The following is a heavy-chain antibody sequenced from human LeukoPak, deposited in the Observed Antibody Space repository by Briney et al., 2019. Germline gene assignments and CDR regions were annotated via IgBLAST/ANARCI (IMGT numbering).Heavy chain of an antibody. CDR2: IYPGDSDT. V-gene: IGHV5-51*01. CDR3: ARSQNRLVATIWD. J-gene: IGHJ4*02. D-gene: IGHD5-12*01. CDR1: GYSFTSYW. Sequence: GESLKISRKGSGYSFTSYWIGWVRQMPGKGLEWMGIIYPGDSDTRYSPSFQGQVTISADKSISTAYLQWSSLKASDTAMYYCARSQNRLVATIWDWGQGTLVTVSS.